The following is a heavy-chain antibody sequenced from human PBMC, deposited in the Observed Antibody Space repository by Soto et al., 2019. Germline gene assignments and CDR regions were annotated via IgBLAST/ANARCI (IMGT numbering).Heavy chain of an antibody. CDR2: IIPMFGTA. CDR3: ARGVVEVRAVGYYYYAMDA. V-gene: IGHV1-69*19. CDR1: AGTFSSYS. Sequence: QVQMVQSGAEVKKPGTSVKVSCKAAAGTFSSYSITWVRQAPGQGLEWMGGIIPMFGTANYAQKLQGRVTSTADQSTRTAYMELTSLRSEDTAVYYCARGVVEVRAVGYYYYAMDAWGQGTTVTVSS. J-gene: IGHJ6*02. D-gene: IGHD2-21*01.